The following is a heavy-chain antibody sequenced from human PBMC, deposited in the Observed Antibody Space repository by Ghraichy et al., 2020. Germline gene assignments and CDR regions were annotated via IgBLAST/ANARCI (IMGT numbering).Heavy chain of an antibody. CDR1: GFTFSNYA. CDR3: AKDIKVKGYDSSWSFDY. Sequence: GGSLRLSCVASGFTFSNYAMSWVRQAPGKGLEWVSAIEINADSTNYADSVKGRFTISRDNSKNTLYLQIHSLRAEDTAVYYCAKDIKVKGYDSSWSFDYWGQGTLVTVSS. J-gene: IGHJ4*02. CDR2: IEINADST. D-gene: IGHD3-22*01. V-gene: IGHV3-23*01.